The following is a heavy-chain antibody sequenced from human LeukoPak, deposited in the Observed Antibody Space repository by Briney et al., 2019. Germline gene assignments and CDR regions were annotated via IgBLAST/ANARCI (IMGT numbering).Heavy chain of an antibody. V-gene: IGHV3-74*01. D-gene: IGHD2-2*01. J-gene: IGHJ4*02. Sequence: GGFLRLSCAASGFTFCSYWMYWVRQAPGKGLEFVSRINSAESSQIYADSVKGRFTISRDSAKDTLYLQMNSLRAEDTAVYYCVTESGYCSGTHGWRPADHWGQGTLVTVSS. CDR1: GFTFCSYW. CDR2: INSAESSQ. CDR3: VTESGYCSGTHGWRPADH.